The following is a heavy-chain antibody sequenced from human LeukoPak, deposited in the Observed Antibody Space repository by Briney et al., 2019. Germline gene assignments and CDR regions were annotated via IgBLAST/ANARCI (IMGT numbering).Heavy chain of an antibody. CDR2: ISTYNGKT. CDR1: GYTFTRYG. D-gene: IGHD1-1*01. J-gene: IGHJ5*02. Sequence: GASEKVSCKASGYTFTRYGITWVRQAPGQGLEWMGWISTYNGKTNYAQKVQDRVTMTTDTSTSTVYMELRSLRSDDTALYYCARDFSNFSYGTWFDPWGQGTLVTVSS. V-gene: IGHV1-18*01. CDR3: ARDFSNFSYGTWFDP.